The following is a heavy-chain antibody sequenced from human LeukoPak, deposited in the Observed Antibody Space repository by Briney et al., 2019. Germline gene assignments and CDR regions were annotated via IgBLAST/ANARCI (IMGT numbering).Heavy chain of an antibody. V-gene: IGHV3-20*04. Sequence: GGSLRLSCAASGFTFGDYGMSWVRQAPGKGLEWVSGINWNGGSTGYADSVKGRFTISRDNAKNSLYLQMNSLRAEDTALYYCARIALTGTTPYYFDYWGQGTLVTVSS. CDR3: ARIALTGTTPYYFDY. J-gene: IGHJ4*02. D-gene: IGHD1-7*01. CDR2: INWNGGST. CDR1: GFTFGDYG.